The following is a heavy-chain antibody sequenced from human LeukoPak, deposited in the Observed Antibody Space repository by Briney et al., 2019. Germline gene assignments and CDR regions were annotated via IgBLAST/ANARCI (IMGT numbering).Heavy chain of an antibody. D-gene: IGHD3-10*01. CDR1: GFTFGNYW. V-gene: IGHV3-74*01. J-gene: IGHJ4*02. CDR2: INRDGSIT. CDR3: AGDKKSGESSEIDY. Sequence: GGSLRLSCAASGFTFGNYWLHWVRQAPGKGLAWVSRINRDGSITKYADSVKGRFTVSRDNAKNTLDLQMNSLRAEDTAVYYCAGDKKSGESSEIDYWGQGTLVTVSS.